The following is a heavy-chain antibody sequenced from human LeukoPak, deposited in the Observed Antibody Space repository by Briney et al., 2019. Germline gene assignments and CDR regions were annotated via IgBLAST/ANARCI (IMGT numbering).Heavy chain of an antibody. J-gene: IGHJ6*02. CDR1: GGSISSGGYY. D-gene: IGHD6-19*01. Sequence: SQTLSLTCTVSGGSISSGGYYWSWIRQHPGKGLEWIGYIYYSGSTYYNPSLKSRVTISVDTSKNQFSLKLSSVIAADTAVYYCARDGHRIAVAGMDVWGQGTTVTVSS. CDR2: IYYSGST. CDR3: ARDGHRIAVAGMDV. V-gene: IGHV4-31*03.